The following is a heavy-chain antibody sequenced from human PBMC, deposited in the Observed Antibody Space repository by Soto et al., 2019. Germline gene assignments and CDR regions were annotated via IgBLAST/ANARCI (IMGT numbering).Heavy chain of an antibody. CDR2: IYYSGST. CDR1: GGSISRYY. V-gene: IGHV4-59*01. CDR3: ARDTPYCGGDCYGFDI. D-gene: IGHD2-21*02. Sequence: SETLSLTCTVSGGSISRYYWSWIRQPPGKGLEWIGYIYYSGSTNYNPSLKSRVTISVDTSKNQFSLKLSSVTAADTAVYYCARDTPYCGGDCYGFDIWGQGTMVT. J-gene: IGHJ3*02.